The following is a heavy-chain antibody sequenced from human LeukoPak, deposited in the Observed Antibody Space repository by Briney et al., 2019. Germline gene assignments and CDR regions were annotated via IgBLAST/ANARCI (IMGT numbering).Heavy chain of an antibody. CDR1: GGSFSGYY. CDR2: ISHSGST. D-gene: IGHD3-3*01. V-gene: IGHV4-34*01. CDR3: ARLPFSMSGYPPDY. Sequence: ASETLSLTCAVYGGSFSGYYWSWIRQPPGKGLEWIGEISHSGSTNYNPSLKSRVTISVDTSKNQFSLKLSSVTAADTAVYYCARLPFSMSGYPPDYWGQGTLVTVSS. J-gene: IGHJ4*02.